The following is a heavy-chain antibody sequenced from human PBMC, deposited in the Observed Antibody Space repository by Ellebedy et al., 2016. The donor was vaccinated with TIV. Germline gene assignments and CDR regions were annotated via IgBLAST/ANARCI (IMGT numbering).Heavy chain of an antibody. CDR1: GFTFSNAW. J-gene: IGHJ4*02. V-gene: IGHV3-15*01. CDR2: IKSKTDGGTT. CDR3: TTADYPFIFDY. Sequence: PGGSLRLSCAASGFTFSNAWMSWVRQAPGKGLGWVGRIKSKTDGGTTDYAAPVKGRFTISRDDSKNTLYLQMNSLKTEDTAVYYCTTADYPFIFDYWGQGTLVTVSS. D-gene: IGHD5-12*01.